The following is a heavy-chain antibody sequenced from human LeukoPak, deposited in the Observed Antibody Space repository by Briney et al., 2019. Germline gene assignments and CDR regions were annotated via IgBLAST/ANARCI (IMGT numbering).Heavy chain of an antibody. V-gene: IGHV1-69*01. CDR1: GGTFISYA. CDR2: IIPIFGTA. D-gene: IGHD2-2*01. J-gene: IGHJ4*02. CDR3: AIIGCSSTSCPDY. Sequence: SVRVSCKASGGTFISYAISWVRQAPGQGREWMGGIIPIFGTANYAQKFQGRVTITADESTSTAYMELSSLRSEDTAVYYCAIIGCSSTSCPDYWGQGTLVTVSS.